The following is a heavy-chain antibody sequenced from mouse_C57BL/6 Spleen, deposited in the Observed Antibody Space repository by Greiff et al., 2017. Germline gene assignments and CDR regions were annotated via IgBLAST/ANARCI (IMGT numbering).Heavy chain of an antibody. J-gene: IGHJ2*01. CDR3: ARMVTTKGVYFDY. D-gene: IGHD2-2*01. Sequence: VNVVESGGGLVKPGGSLKLSCAASGFTFSDYGMHWVRQAPEKGLEVVAYISSGSSTIYYADTVKGRFTISRDNAKNTLFLQMTSLRSEDTAMYYCARMVTTKGVYFDYWGQGTTLTVSS. CDR1: GFTFSDYG. CDR2: ISSGSSTI. V-gene: IGHV5-17*01.